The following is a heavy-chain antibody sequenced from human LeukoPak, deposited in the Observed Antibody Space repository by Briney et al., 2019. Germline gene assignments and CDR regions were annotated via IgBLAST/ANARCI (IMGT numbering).Heavy chain of an antibody. J-gene: IGHJ1*01. Sequence: SETLSLTCTVSGGSISNYYWGWIRQPPGKGLEWIGSIYYSGSTNYNPSLKSRVTISVDTSKNQFSLKLSSVTAADTAVYYCARGTRSGYYGTEYFQHWGQGTLVTVSS. V-gene: IGHV4-59*01. D-gene: IGHD3-3*01. CDR1: GGSISNYY. CDR2: IYYSGST. CDR3: ARGTRSGYYGTEYFQH.